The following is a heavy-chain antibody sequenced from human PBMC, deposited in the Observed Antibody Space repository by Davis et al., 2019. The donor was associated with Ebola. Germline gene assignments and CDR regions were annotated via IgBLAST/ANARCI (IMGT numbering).Heavy chain of an antibody. Sequence: PSETLSLTCTVSGGSISSSSYYWGWIRQPPGKGLEWIGSIYYSGSTYYNPSLKSRVTISVDTSKNQFSLKLSSVTAADTAVYYCARDGSDNWGTFDFWGQGSLVTVSS. CDR3: ARDGSDNWGTFDF. J-gene: IGHJ4*02. D-gene: IGHD7-27*01. CDR1: GGSISSSSYY. CDR2: IYYSGST. V-gene: IGHV4-39*07.